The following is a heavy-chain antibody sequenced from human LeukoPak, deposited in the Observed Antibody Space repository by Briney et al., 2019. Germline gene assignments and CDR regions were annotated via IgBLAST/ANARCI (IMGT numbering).Heavy chain of an antibody. CDR1: GGSVTSYY. CDR3: ARFHSGPSGWYVLWYFDL. CDR2: IYNSENT. V-gene: IGHV4-4*09. J-gene: IGHJ2*01. Sequence: SETLSLTCTVSGGSVTSYYWSWIRQPPGKGLEWIGYIYNSENTKYNSSLESRVTMSEDTSKNQVFLKLSSVTAADTAIYYCARFHSGPSGWYVLWYFDLWGRGTLVTVSS. D-gene: IGHD6-19*01.